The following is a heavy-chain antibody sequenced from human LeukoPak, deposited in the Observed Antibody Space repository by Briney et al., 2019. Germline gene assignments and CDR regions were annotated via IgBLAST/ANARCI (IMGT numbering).Heavy chain of an antibody. CDR1: GFTFSNAW. J-gene: IGHJ4*02. V-gene: IGHV3-15*01. CDR2: IKSKTDGGTT. CDR3: TSERGSKDYYDSSGYYLYFDY. D-gene: IGHD3-22*01. Sequence: GGSLRLSCAASGFTFSNAWMSWVRQAPGKGLEWVGRIKSKTDGGTTDYAAPVKGRFTISRDDSKNTLYLQMNSLKTEDTAVYYCTSERGSKDYYDSSGYYLYFDYWGQGTLVTVSS.